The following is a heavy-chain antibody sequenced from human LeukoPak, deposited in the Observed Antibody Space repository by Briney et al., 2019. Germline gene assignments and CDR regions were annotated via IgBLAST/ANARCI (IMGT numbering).Heavy chain of an antibody. CDR2: ISVINCYI. D-gene: IGHD5-24*01. Sequence: GGSLRLSYAASGFTFSSYSMNWVRQAPGKGLEWVSSISVINCYIYYQDSMKGRFTISSEHAKNSLYLQMDRLDAEDTAGVFCAREVGPFLQLDYWGEGGLLTVSS. J-gene: IGHJ4*02. CDR1: GFTFSSYS. CDR3: AREVGPFLQLDY. V-gene: IGHV3-21*04.